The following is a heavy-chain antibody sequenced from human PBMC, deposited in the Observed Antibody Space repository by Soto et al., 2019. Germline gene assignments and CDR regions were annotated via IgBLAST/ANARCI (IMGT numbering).Heavy chain of an antibody. CDR3: ARDWRYYGDYANYYYGMDV. J-gene: IGHJ6*02. V-gene: IGHV3-33*01. D-gene: IGHD4-17*01. Sequence: QVQLVESGGGVVQPGRSLRLSCAASGFTFSSYGMHWVRQAPGKGLEWVAVIWYDGSNKYYADSVKGRFTISRDNSKNTLYLQMNSLRAEDTAVYYCARDWRYYGDYANYYYGMDVWGQGTTVTVSS. CDR2: IWYDGSNK. CDR1: GFTFSSYG.